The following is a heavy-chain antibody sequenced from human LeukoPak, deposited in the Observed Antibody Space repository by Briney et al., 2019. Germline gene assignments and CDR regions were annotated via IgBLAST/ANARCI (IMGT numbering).Heavy chain of an antibody. J-gene: IGHJ3*02. CDR2: IKQDGTEK. V-gene: IGHV3-7*01. D-gene: IGHD2-15*01. Sequence: GGSLRLSCVASGFTFSTFWMTWVRQAPGKVLEWVANIKQDGTEKYYVDSVKGRFTISRDNAKISLYVQMDSLRAEDTAVYYCAKGWSFDIRGQGTMVTVTS. CDR1: GFTFSTFW. CDR3: AKGWSFDI.